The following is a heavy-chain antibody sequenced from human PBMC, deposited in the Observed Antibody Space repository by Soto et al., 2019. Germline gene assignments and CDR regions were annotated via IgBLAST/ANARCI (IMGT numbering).Heavy chain of an antibody. V-gene: IGHV4-39*01. CDR1: GGSISNSSYY. D-gene: IGHD5-12*01. Sequence: SETLSLTCTVSGGSISNSSYYWGWIRQPPGKGLEWIGHIYYTGTSYSNPSLKGRVTLSVDTSKNQFSLKLNSMTSADTAVFYCTRLQRRWLSSDSWGQGTLVTVSS. CDR2: IYYTGTS. CDR3: TRLQRRWLSSDS. J-gene: IGHJ4*02.